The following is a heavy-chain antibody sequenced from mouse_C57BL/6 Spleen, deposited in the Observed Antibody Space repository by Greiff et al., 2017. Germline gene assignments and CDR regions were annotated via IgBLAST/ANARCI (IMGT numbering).Heavy chain of an antibody. CDR2: ISSGGDNI. Sequence: EVQGVESGAGLVKPGGSLKLSCAASGFTFSSYAMSWVRQTPEKRLEWVAYISSGGDNIYYADTVKGRFTISRDNARNTLYMQMSSLKSEDTAMYYCTRGEYGSYYFDYWGQGTTLTVSS. V-gene: IGHV5-9-1*02. J-gene: IGHJ2*01. CDR1: GFTFSSYA. D-gene: IGHD1-1*01. CDR3: TRGEYGSYYFDY.